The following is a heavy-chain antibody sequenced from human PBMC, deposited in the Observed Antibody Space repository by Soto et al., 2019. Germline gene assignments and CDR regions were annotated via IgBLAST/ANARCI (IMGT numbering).Heavy chain of an antibody. CDR1: GYTFTSYG. J-gene: IGHJ3*02. CDR3: ARVVLGYSYGYGAFDI. V-gene: IGHV1-18*01. D-gene: IGHD5-18*01. CDR2: ISAYNGNT. Sequence: ASVKVSCKASGYTFTSYGISWVRQAPGQGLEWMGWISAYNGNTNYAQKLQGRVTMTTDTSTSTAYMELRSLRSDDTAVYYCARVVLGYSYGYGAFDIWGQGTMVTVSS.